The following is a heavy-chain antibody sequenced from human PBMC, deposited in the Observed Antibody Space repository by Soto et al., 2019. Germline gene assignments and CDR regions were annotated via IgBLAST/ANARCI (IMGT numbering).Heavy chain of an antibody. Sequence: GGSLRLSCAASGFTFSDYYMSWIRQAPGKGLEWVSYISSSGSTIYYADSVKGRFTISRDNAKNSLYLQMNSLRAEDTAVYYCAREDYGGYLPLPGMDVWGQGTTVTVSS. CDR1: GFTFSDYY. V-gene: IGHV3-11*01. D-gene: IGHD4-17*01. CDR3: AREDYGGYLPLPGMDV. CDR2: ISSSGSTI. J-gene: IGHJ6*02.